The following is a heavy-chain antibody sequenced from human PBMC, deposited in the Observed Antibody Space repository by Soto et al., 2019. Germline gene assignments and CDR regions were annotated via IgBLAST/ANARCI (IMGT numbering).Heavy chain of an antibody. Sequence: QVQLQESGPGLVKPSQTLSLTCTVSGGSINSGGYCWSWIRQHPGKGLVWIGCISYGGRTSYNPSLKSRVTISVDTSKNQSSLKLTSVTAADTAVYYCSRGILVWGQGALITVSS. V-gene: IGHV4-31*03. CDR2: ISYGGRT. CDR3: SRGILV. J-gene: IGHJ4*02. D-gene: IGHD5-18*01. CDR1: GGSINSGGYC.